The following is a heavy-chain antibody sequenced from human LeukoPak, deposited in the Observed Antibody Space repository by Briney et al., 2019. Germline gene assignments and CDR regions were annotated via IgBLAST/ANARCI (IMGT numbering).Heavy chain of an antibody. CDR2: ISSSSSYI. V-gene: IGHV3-21*01. CDR1: GFTVSSNY. Sequence: GGSLRLSCAASGFTVSSNYMSWVRQAPGKGLEWVSSISSSSSYIYYADSVKGRFTISRDNAKNSLYLQMNSLRAEDTAVYYCARERDGSGSYGVLDYWGQGTLVTVSS. J-gene: IGHJ4*02. D-gene: IGHD3-10*01. CDR3: ARERDGSGSYGVLDY.